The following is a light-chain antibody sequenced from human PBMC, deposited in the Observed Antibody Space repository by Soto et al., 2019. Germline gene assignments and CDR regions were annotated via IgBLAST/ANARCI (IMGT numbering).Light chain of an antibody. V-gene: IGKV1-39*01. CDR3: QQSYSTPLT. Sequence: DIQMTQSPSSLSASAGDRVTITCRASQSISSYLNWYQQKPGKAPKLLIYAASSLQSGVPSRFSCSGSGTEFTLTISSLQPEDFATYYCQQSYSTPLTFGGGTKVDIK. CDR2: AAS. J-gene: IGKJ4*01. CDR1: QSISSY.